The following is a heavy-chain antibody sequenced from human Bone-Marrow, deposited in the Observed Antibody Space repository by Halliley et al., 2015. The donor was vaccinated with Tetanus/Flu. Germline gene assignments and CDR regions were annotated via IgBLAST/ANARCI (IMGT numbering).Heavy chain of an antibody. CDR3: ATGRVVVPATTPSYYFDY. D-gene: IGHD2-2*01. Sequence: YYRGSPPYNPSLKSRVTFSVDPSKNQFSLKLSSVTAADTAVYYCATGRVVVPATTPSYYFDYWGQGTLVTVSS. J-gene: IGHJ4*02. CDR2: YYRGSP. V-gene: IGHV4-30-4*01.